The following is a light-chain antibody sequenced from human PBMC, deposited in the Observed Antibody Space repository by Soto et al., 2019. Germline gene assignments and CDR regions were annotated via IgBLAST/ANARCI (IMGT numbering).Light chain of an antibody. CDR1: QSIGSNY. CDR3: QQNDTSLTWT. J-gene: IGKJ1*01. Sequence: ELVLTQSPGTLSLSPGARAPLSGRASQSIGSNYLAWYQQKPGQAPRLLIYGASKRATGIPDRFSGSGSGTEFTLTIRRLEPEDLAIFYCQQNDTSLTWTFGKGTRVDIK. CDR2: GAS. V-gene: IGKV3-20*01.